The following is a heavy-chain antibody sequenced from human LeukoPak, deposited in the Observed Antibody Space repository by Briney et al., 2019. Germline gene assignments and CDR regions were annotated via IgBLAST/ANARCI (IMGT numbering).Heavy chain of an antibody. CDR3: ARPGRGVDYYGIDV. Sequence: GGSLRLSCAASGFTFSSYWMHWVRQAPGKGLVWVSRINSDGSSTSYADSVKGRFTISRDNAKNTLYLQMNSLRAEDTAVYYCARPGRGVDYYGIDVWGQGTTVTVSS. CDR2: INSDGSST. J-gene: IGHJ6*02. V-gene: IGHV3-74*01. CDR1: GFTFSSYW. D-gene: IGHD3-10*01.